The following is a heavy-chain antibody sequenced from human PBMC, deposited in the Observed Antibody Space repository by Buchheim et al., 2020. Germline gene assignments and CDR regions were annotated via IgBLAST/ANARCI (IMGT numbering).Heavy chain of an antibody. V-gene: IGHV4-59*01. CDR3: ARGVSGSYYSFDY. CDR2: IYYSGST. Sequence: QVQLQESGPGLVKPSETLSLTCSVSGGSISSYYWSWIRQPPGKGPEWIGYIYYSGSTIYNPPLKSRVTIPVATSKNQFSLKLSSVTAADTAVYYCARGVSGSYYSFDYWGQGAL. D-gene: IGHD1-26*01. CDR1: GGSISSYY. J-gene: IGHJ4*02.